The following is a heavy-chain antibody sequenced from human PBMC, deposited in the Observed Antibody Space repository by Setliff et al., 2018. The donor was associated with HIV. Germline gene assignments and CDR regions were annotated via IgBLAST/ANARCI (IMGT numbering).Heavy chain of an antibody. J-gene: IGHJ5*02. V-gene: IGHV5-51*01. Sequence: GESLKISCKTSGYDFTTNWVGWVRQMPGKGLEWMGIIYPGDSDTRYSPSFQGQVTISADKSISTAYLQWNSLKTSDTAMYYCASSRYYNFWSGPNWFDPWGQGTLVTVSS. CDR3: ASSRYYNFWSGPNWFDP. CDR2: IYPGDSDT. D-gene: IGHD3-3*01. CDR1: GYDFTTNW.